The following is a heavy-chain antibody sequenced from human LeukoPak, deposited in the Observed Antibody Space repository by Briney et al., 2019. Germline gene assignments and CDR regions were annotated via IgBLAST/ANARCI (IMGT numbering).Heavy chain of an antibody. Sequence: GGSLRLSCAASGFTFSSYAMSWVRQAPGKGLEWVSSISSSSSYIYYADSVKGRFTISRDNAKNSLYLQMNSLRAEDTAVYYCARDGGYSGSYRLDYWGQGTLVTVSS. CDR3: ARDGGYSGSYRLDY. CDR1: GFTFSSYA. CDR2: ISSSSSYI. D-gene: IGHD1-26*01. J-gene: IGHJ4*02. V-gene: IGHV3-21*01.